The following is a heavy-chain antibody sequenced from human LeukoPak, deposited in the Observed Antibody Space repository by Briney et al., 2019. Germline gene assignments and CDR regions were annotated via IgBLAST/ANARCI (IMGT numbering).Heavy chain of an antibody. CDR2: ISHDGSNK. CDR3: AKSHYYDSSGPAY. CDR1: GFTFSSYA. Sequence: GGSLRLSCAASGFTFSSYAMHWVRQAPGKGLEWVAVISHDGSNKYYADSVKGRFTISRDNSKNTLYLQMNSLRAEDTAVYYCAKSHYYDSSGPAYWGQGTLVTVSS. V-gene: IGHV3-30-3*01. D-gene: IGHD3-22*01. J-gene: IGHJ4*02.